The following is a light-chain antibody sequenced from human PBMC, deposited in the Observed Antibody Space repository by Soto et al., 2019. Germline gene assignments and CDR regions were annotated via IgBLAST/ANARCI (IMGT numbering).Light chain of an antibody. J-gene: IGKJ4*01. V-gene: IGKV1D-12*01. CDR3: QQVNSFPLT. CDR2: AAS. Sequence: DIQMIQSPSSVSASVGNTVTIACRASQGISSWLAWYQHKPGKVPKLLIYAASSLLSGVPSRFSGSGSGTDFTLTIYSLQPEDSATYYCQQVNSFPLTFGGGTVLEIK. CDR1: QGISSW.